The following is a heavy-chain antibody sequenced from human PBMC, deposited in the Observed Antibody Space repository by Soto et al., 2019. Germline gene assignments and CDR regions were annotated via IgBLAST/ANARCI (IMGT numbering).Heavy chain of an antibody. V-gene: IGHV3-23*01. CDR1: GFVLRTYD. J-gene: IGHJ4*02. D-gene: IGHD3-16*01. CDR3: GPRLNPRVPDH. CDR2: IIAWRQTI. Sequence: EVQVLESGGGLVQQGGSLRLSCEVSGFVLRTYDASWVRQAPGKGLEWLAVIIAWRQTIYSAESARGRFTISKDDAKNTLHLKIESLTVEDTAVYYCGPRLNPRVPDHWGQGTLVTV.